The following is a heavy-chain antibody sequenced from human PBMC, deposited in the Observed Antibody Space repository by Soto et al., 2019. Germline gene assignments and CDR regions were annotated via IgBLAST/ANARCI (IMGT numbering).Heavy chain of an antibody. CDR3: AREKSSIYYDSSGYYYGDAFDI. D-gene: IGHD3-22*01. CDR2: IYHSGST. CDR1: GYSLSSGCY. J-gene: IGHJ3*02. V-gene: IGHV4-38-2*02. Sequence: SETLSLTCTVSGYSLSSGCYWVWIRQPPGKGLEWIGSIYHSGSTYYNPSLKSRVTISVDTSKNQFSLKLSSVTAADTAVYYCAREKSSIYYDSSGYYYGDAFDIWGQGTMVT.